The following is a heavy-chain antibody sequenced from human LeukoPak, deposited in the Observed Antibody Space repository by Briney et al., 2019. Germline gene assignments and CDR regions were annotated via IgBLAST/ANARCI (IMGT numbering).Heavy chain of an antibody. CDR1: GFTFSSYS. Sequence: PGGSLRLSCAASGFTFSSYSMNWVRQAPGKGLEWVSSISSSSSYIYYADSVKGRFTISRDNAKNSLYLQMNSLRAEDTAVYYCARDPEGSGCYFDYWGQGTLVTVSS. CDR3: ARDPEGSGCYFDY. D-gene: IGHD6-19*01. V-gene: IGHV3-21*01. J-gene: IGHJ4*02. CDR2: ISSSSSYI.